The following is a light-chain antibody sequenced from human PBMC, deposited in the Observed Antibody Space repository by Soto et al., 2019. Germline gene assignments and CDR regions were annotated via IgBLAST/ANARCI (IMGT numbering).Light chain of an antibody. V-gene: IGKV1-39*01. CDR3: QQSYSTPIT. CDR2: AAS. CDR1: QSISSY. Sequence: DIQMTQTPSSLSASVGDRFIITCRASQSISSYLNWYQHKPGKAPKVLIHAASSLQSGVPSRFSGSGSGTDFTLTISSLQPEDFATYYCQQSYSTPITFGQGTRLEIK. J-gene: IGKJ5*01.